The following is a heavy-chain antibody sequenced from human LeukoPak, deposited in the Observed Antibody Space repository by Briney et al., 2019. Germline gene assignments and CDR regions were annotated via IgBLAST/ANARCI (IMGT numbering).Heavy chain of an antibody. D-gene: IGHD2-2*01. CDR2: IIPILGIA. V-gene: IGHV1-69*04. Sequence: SVKVSCKASGGTFSSYAISWVRQAPGQGLEWMGRIIPILGIANYAQKFQGRVTITADKSTSTAYMELSSLRSDDTAVYYCARVGVEGASCYDYWGQGTLVTVSS. CDR3: ARVGVEGASCYDY. CDR1: GGTFSSYA. J-gene: IGHJ4*02.